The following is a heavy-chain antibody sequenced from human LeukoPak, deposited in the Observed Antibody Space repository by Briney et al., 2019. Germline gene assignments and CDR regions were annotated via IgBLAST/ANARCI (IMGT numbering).Heavy chain of an antibody. V-gene: IGHV1-18*01. CDR3: ARDLSDFLTLDY. Sequence: ASAKVSCKASGYTFTSYGISWVRQAPGQGLEWMGWISAYNGNTNYAQKLQGRVTMTTDTSTSTAYMELRSLRSDDTAVYYCARDLSDFLTLDYWGQGTLVTVSS. J-gene: IGHJ4*02. D-gene: IGHD3-3*01. CDR1: GYTFTSYG. CDR2: ISAYNGNT.